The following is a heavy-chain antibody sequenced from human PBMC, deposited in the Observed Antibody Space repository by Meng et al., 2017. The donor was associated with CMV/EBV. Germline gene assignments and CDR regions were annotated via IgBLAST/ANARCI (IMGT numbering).Heavy chain of an antibody. J-gene: IGHJ4*02. D-gene: IGHD5-24*01. CDR1: GFTFDDYA. V-gene: IGHV3-9*01. CDR3: ARDKSRRDGYNYGY. CDR2: ISWNSGSI. Sequence: GGSLRLSCAASGFTFDDYAMHWVRQAPGKGLEWVSGISWNSGSIGYADSVKGRFTISRDNAKNSLYLQMNSLRAEDTALYYCARDKSRRDGYNYGYWGQGTLVTVSS.